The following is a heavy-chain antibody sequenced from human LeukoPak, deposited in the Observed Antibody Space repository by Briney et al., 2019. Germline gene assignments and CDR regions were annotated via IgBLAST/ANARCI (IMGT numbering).Heavy chain of an antibody. CDR3: ARHSTVTTGTIAY. D-gene: IGHD4-17*01. J-gene: IGHJ4*02. CDR1: GGSISSGSYY. CDR2: IYTSGST. V-gene: IGHV4-61*02. Sequence: SETLSLTCTVSGGSISSGSYYWSWIRQPAGKGLVWIGRIYTSGSTNYNPSLKSRVTISVDTSKNQFSLKLSSVTAADTAVYYCARHSTVTTGTIAYWGQGTLVIVSS.